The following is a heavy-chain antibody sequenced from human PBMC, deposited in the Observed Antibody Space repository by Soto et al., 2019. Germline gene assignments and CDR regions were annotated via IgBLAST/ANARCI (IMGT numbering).Heavy chain of an antibody. D-gene: IGHD3-22*01. CDR2: TSDKSNGYTR. CDR1: GFTFSDHY. Sequence: EVQLVESGGGLVQPGGSLRLSCAAYGFTFSDHYMDWVRQAPGKGLEWVGRTSDKSNGYTREYAAYVKGRFVISRDDSRSSLYRQMNSLKTEDTAVYYCARGYYYESEFYFDYWGQGTLVTVSS. CDR3: ARGYYYESEFYFDY. V-gene: IGHV3-72*01. J-gene: IGHJ4*02.